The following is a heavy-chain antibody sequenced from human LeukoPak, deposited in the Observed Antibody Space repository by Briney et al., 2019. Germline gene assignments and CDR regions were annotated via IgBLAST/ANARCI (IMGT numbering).Heavy chain of an antibody. CDR1: GGSFSGYY. J-gene: IGHJ5*02. CDR3: ARERAAAGA. CDR2: INHSGST. V-gene: IGHV4-34*01. D-gene: IGHD6-13*01. Sequence: SETLSLTCAVYGGSFSGYYWSWIRQPPGKGLEWIGEINHSGSTNYNPSLKSQVTISVDTSKNQFSLKLSSVTAADTAVYYCARERAAAGAWGQGTLVTVSS.